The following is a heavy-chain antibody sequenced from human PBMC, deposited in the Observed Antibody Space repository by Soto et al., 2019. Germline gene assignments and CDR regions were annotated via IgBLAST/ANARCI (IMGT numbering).Heavy chain of an antibody. CDR2: TYYRSKWYN. CDR1: GDSVSNNSAA. Sequence: QTLSLTCAISGDSVSNNSAALNWIRQPPSGGLEWLGRTYYRSKWYNDYAFSVKSRITINPDTSKNQFSLQLKSVTPEDAAMYYCARIVGGSSDYWGQGTLVTVSS. CDR3: ARIVGGSSDY. J-gene: IGHJ4*02. D-gene: IGHD2-15*01. V-gene: IGHV6-1*01.